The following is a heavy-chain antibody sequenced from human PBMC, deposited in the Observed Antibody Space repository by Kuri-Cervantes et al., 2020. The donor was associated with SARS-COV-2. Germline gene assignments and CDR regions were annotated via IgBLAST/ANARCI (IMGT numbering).Heavy chain of an antibody. CDR3: ARQMISSVTIFGVVITKNWFDP. Sequence: SETLSLTCTVSGGSISSSSYYWGWIRQPPGKGLEWIGSIYYSGSTYYNPSLKSRVTISVDTSKNQYSLKLSSVIAADTAVDYCARQMISSVTIFGVVITKNWFDPWGQGTLVTVSS. V-gene: IGHV4-39*01. J-gene: IGHJ5*02. CDR2: IYYSGST. CDR1: GGSISSSSYY. D-gene: IGHD3-3*01.